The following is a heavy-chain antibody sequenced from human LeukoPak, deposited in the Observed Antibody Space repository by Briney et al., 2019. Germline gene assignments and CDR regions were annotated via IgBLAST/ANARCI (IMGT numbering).Heavy chain of an antibody. CDR3: ARKAGTRRGSAFDI. V-gene: IGHV1-69*13. CDR2: IIPIFGTA. D-gene: IGHD3-10*01. Sequence: SVKVSCKASGGTFSSYAISWVRQAPGQGLEWMGGIIPIFGTANYAQKFQGRVTITADESTSTAYMELSSLRSEDTAVCYCARKAGTRRGSAFDIWGQGTMVTVSS. J-gene: IGHJ3*02. CDR1: GGTFSSYA.